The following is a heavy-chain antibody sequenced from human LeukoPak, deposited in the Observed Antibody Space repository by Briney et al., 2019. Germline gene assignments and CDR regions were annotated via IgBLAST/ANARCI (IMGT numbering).Heavy chain of an antibody. J-gene: IGHJ4*02. V-gene: IGHV4-59*08. CDR1: GDSISNYY. CDR2: IYYSGTT. D-gene: IGHD1-26*01. Sequence: SETLSLTCTVSGDSISNYYWSRIRRPPGKGLEWIGDIYYSGTTNYNPSLKSRVTMSVDTSKNQFSLKLPSVTAADTAGYYGGRRGAGGGTSFDYWGQGTLVTVSS. CDR3: GRRGAGGGTSFDY.